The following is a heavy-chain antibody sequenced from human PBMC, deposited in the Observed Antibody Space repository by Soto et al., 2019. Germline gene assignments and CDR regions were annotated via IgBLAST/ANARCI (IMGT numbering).Heavy chain of an antibody. V-gene: IGHV1-2*02. J-gene: IGHJ4*02. CDR2: IGPASGAT. CDR3: GRGRSGQIVVFY. CDR1: GYTFTGHY. D-gene: IGHD1-26*01. Sequence: QVQLVQSGAEVKKPGASVKVSCRTSGYTFTGHYIHWVRQAPEQGPEWMGEIGPASGATRYAQKFQGRVTMTRDMSITTVYMELNNLSPDDTAFYYCGRGRSGQIVVFYWGQGTPVTVSS.